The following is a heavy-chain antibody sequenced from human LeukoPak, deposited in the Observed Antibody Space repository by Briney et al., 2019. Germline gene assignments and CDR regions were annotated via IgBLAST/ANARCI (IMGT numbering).Heavy chain of an antibody. CDR3: AKDASLFAY. V-gene: IGHV3-23*01. Sequence: GGSLRLSCAASGFTFSSYAMSWVRQAPGKGLEWVSTISGSAYNTHYADSVKGRFTISRDNSKNTLYLQMNGLRAEDTAVYYCAKDASLFAYWGQGTLVTVSS. CDR1: GFTFSSYA. CDR2: ISGSAYNT. J-gene: IGHJ4*02.